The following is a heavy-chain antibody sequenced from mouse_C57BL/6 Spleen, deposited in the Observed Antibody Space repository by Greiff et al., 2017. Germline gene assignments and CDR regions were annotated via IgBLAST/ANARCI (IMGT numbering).Heavy chain of an antibody. Sequence: VQLQQSGPELVKPGASVKISCKASGYAFSSSWMNWVKQRPGKGLEWIGRIYPGDGDTNYNGKFKGKATLTADKSSSTAYMQLSSLTSEDSAVYFCAIYYGSSQFAYWGQGTLVTVSA. CDR3: AIYYGSSQFAY. D-gene: IGHD1-1*01. CDR2: IYPGDGDT. J-gene: IGHJ3*01. CDR1: GYAFSSSW. V-gene: IGHV1-82*01.